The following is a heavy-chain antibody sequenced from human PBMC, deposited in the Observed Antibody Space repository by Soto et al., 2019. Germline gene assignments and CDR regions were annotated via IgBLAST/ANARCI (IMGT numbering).Heavy chain of an antibody. Sequence: SETLSLTCTVSGRSITSGGYYCSWIRQHPGKGLEWIGYIYYSGSTYYSPSLKSRVTISVDTSKNQFSLKLSSVTAADTAVYYCARVTVVVITQYFDYWGQGTLVTVSS. D-gene: IGHD3-22*01. J-gene: IGHJ4*02. CDR1: GRSITSGGYY. CDR2: IYYSGST. CDR3: ARVTVVVITQYFDY. V-gene: IGHV4-30-4*08.